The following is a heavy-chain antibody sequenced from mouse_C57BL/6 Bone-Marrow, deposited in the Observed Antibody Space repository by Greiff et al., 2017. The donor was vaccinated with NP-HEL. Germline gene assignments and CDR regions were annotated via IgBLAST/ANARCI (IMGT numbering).Heavy chain of an antibody. J-gene: IGHJ3*01. Sequence: ESGAELARPGASVKLSCKASGYTFTSYGISWVKQRTGQGLEWIGEIYPRSGNTYYNEKFKGKATLTADKSSSTAYMELRSLTSEDSAVYFCARYDGYYEGGFAYWGQGTLVTVSA. CDR3: ARYDGYYEGGFAY. D-gene: IGHD2-3*01. CDR2: IYPRSGNT. CDR1: GYTFTSYG. V-gene: IGHV1-81*01.